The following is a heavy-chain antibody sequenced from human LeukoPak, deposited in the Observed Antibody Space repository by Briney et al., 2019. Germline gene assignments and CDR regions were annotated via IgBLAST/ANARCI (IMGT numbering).Heavy chain of an antibody. CDR2: IIPMLGTT. CDR1: GGSLSDYT. D-gene: IGHD3/OR15-3a*01. V-gene: IGHV1-69*16. Sequence: ASVKVSCKASGGSLSDYTIGWVRQAPGQGLEWMGGIIPMLGTTKYAQNFQGRVTITTDDSSSTVYMELSSLRFEDTASYFCAGDGLLTRTGMDVWGKGTTVTVSS. J-gene: IGHJ6*03. CDR3: AGDGLLTRTGMDV.